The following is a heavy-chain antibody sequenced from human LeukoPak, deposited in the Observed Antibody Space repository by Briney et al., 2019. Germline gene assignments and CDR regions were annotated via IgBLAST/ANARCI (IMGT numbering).Heavy chain of an antibody. Sequence: GGSLRLSCAASGFTLSNSGMHWVRQAPGKGLEWVALLWYDGSYKFADSVQGRISVSRDNSRNTVYPQLNDLRDEDRALYYCVRVLWGTNAFYHAAFDIWGQGTMVTVSS. D-gene: IGHD3/OR15-3a*01. CDR2: LWYDGSYK. V-gene: IGHV3-33*01. CDR1: GFTLSNSG. CDR3: VRVLWGTNAFYHAAFDI. J-gene: IGHJ3*02.